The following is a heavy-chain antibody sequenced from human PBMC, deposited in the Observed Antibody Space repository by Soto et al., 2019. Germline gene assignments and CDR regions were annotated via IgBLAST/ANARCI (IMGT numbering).Heavy chain of an antibody. V-gene: IGHV3-33*01. CDR2: IWYDGSNK. J-gene: IGHJ6*02. CDR1: GFTFSTYG. D-gene: IGHD2-15*01. CDR3: ARVGCTGVSCRRYSYYALDG. Sequence: GGSLRLSCAASGFTFSTYGMQWVRQAPGKGLEWVAVIWYDGSNKYYADSVKGRFTISRDNSKNTLYLQMNSLRVEDTAVYYCARVGCTGVSCRRYSYYALDGWGHGTKVTV.